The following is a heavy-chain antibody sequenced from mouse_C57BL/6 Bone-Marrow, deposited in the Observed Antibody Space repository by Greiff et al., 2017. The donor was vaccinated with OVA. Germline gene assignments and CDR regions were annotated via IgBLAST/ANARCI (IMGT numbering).Heavy chain of an antibody. J-gene: IGHJ1*03. D-gene: IGHD1-1*01. Sequence: VQLQQSVAELVRPGASVKLSCTASGFNIKNTYMHWVKQRPEQGLEWIGRIDPANGNTKYAPKFPGKATITADTSSNSAYLQLSRLTSEDTDIYYCAAGYSSSYWYFDVWGTGTTVTVTS. CDR3: AAGYSSSYWYFDV. CDR1: GFNIKNTY. V-gene: IGHV14-3*01. CDR2: IDPANGNT.